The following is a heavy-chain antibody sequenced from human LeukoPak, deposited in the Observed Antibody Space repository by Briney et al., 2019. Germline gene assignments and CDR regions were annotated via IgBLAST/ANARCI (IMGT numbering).Heavy chain of an antibody. CDR2: IYYSGST. D-gene: IGHD3-10*01. J-gene: IGHJ6*02. CDR3: ARDPSRGEGYGMDV. CDR1: GGSISSGGYY. Sequence: SETLSLTCTVSGGSISSGGYYWSWIRQHPGKGLEWIGYIYYSGSTYYNPSLKSRVTISVDTSKNQFSLKLSSVTAADTAVYYCARDPSRGEGYGMDVWGQGTTVTVSS. V-gene: IGHV4-31*03.